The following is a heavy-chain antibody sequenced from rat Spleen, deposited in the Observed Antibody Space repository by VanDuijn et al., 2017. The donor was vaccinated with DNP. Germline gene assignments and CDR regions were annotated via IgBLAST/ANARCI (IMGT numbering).Heavy chain of an antibody. CDR2: ITYSGST. J-gene: IGHJ3*01. Sequence: EVQVQESGPGLVKPSQSLSLTCSVTGYSITSNYWGWIRKFPGNKMEWIGHITYSGSTSYNPSLKSRISITRDTSKNQFFLQVNSVTTEDTATYYCARLGTQGFTYWGQGTLVTVSS. D-gene: IGHD1-5*01. V-gene: IGHV3-1*01. CDR1: GYSITSNY. CDR3: ARLGTQGFTY.